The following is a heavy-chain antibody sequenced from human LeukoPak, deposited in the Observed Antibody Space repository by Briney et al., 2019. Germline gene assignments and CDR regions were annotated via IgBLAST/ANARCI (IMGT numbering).Heavy chain of an antibody. CDR2: IHYSGST. D-gene: IGHD1-1*01. CDR3: ARVSWFPGTSYYYMDV. Sequence: KPSETLSLTCAVYGGSFSGYYWIWIRQPPGKGLVWIGYIHYSGSTNYNPSLKSRVTISVDTSKNQFSLKLSSVTAADTAVYYCARVSWFPGTSYYYMDVWGKGTTVTVSS. CDR1: GGSFSGYY. J-gene: IGHJ6*03. V-gene: IGHV4-59*01.